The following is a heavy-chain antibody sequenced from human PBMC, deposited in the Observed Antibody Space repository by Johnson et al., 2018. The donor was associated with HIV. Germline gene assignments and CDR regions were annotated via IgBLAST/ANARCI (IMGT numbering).Heavy chain of an antibody. CDR2: IKEDGSED. CDR3: TKMGARDAFDI. J-gene: IGHJ3*02. Sequence: VQLVESGGGLVQRGGSLRLSCAASGFTFSQYWMSWVRQAPGKGLEWLANIKEDGSEDYHLDSLRGRFTISRDNAKNTVFLQMRRLRAEDTAVYYCTKMGARDAFDIWGQGTMVTVSS. V-gene: IGHV3-7*02. D-gene: IGHD3-16*01. CDR1: GFTFSQYW.